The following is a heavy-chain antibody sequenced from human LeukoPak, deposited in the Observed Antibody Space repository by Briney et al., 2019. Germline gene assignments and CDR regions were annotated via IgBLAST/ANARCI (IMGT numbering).Heavy chain of an antibody. CDR3: ARDNTRYFESYGMDV. V-gene: IGHV3-48*03. D-gene: IGHD3-9*01. J-gene: IGHJ6*02. Sequence: PGGSLRLSCAASGFMLSVSEMSWVRQAPGKGLEWISYINDKGSPKAYADSVKGRFAISRDNAKNSLYLQMNSLRAEDTAVYYCARDNTRYFESYGMDVWGQGTTVTVS. CDR2: INDKGSPK. CDR1: GFMLSVSE.